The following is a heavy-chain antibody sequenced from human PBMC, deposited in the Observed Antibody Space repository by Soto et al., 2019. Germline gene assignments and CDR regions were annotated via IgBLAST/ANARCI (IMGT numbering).Heavy chain of an antibody. Sequence: GGSLRLSCAASGFTFSSYGMHWVRQAPGKGLEWVAVIWYDGSNKYYADSVKGRFTISRDNSKNTLYLQMNSLRAEDTAVYYCARDNGRIAVAGTRSRVRLPAEFDYWGQGTLVTVSS. J-gene: IGHJ4*02. V-gene: IGHV3-33*01. CDR3: ARDNGRIAVAGTRSRVRLPAEFDY. CDR1: GFTFSSYG. D-gene: IGHD6-19*01. CDR2: IWYDGSNK.